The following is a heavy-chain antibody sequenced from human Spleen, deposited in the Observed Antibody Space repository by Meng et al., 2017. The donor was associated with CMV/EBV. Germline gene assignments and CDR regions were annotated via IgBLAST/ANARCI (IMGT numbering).Heavy chain of an antibody. J-gene: IGHJ4*02. D-gene: IGHD6-19*01. CDR3: AREEGWLVLDS. CDR1: GYTFPNYR. V-gene: IGHV1-18*01. CDR2: ISPYDGYT. Sequence: SCKAAGYTFPNYRGSWVRQAPGQGLEWMGWISPYDGYTKFAQKVQGKLTMTTDTSTSTAYMGLRSLTSDDTAVYYCAREEGWLVLDSWGQGTLVTVSS.